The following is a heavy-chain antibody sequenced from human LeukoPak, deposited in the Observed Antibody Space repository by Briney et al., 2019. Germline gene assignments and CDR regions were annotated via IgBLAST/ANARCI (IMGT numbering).Heavy chain of an antibody. J-gene: IGHJ5*02. V-gene: IGHV4-4*07. D-gene: IGHD3-10*01. CDR2: IYTSGST. CDR3: ARGVLLWFGGENWFDP. Sequence: KTSETLSLTCTVSGGSISSYYWSWIRQPAGKGLEWIGRIYTSGSTNYNPSLKSRVTMSVDTSKNQFSLKLSSVTAADTAVYYCARGVLLWFGGENWFDPWGQGTLVTVSS. CDR1: GGSISSYY.